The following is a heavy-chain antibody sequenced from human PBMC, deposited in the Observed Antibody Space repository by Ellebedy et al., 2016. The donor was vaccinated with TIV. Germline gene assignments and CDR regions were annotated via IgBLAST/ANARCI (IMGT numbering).Heavy chain of an antibody. CDR1: GYTFTRYG. CDR2: IAVYNGHT. D-gene: IGHD3-10*01. Sequence: ASVKVSCXVSGYTFTRYGMSWVRQAPGKGLEWMGWIAVYNGHTKYAQKFQDRVVMATEAATSTVYMELRSLRSDDTAVYYCARSRLGGGHWYFDFWGRGTLVTVSS. CDR3: ARSRLGGGHWYFDF. J-gene: IGHJ2*01. V-gene: IGHV1-18*01.